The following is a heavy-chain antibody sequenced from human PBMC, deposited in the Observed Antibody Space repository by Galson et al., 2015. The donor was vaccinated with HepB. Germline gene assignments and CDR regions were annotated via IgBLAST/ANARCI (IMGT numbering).Heavy chain of an antibody. V-gene: IGHV3-15*01. Sequence: SLRLSCAASGFTFNNAWMSWVRQAPGKGLEWVGHIKSKTDGETTDYAAPVKGRFTISREDSKTTLYLQMNSLKTDDTAVYYCSTDVLYSTFWSWFDPWGQGTLVTVSS. CDR1: GFTFNNAW. J-gene: IGHJ5*02. CDR2: IKSKTDGETT. CDR3: STDVLYSTFWSWFDP. D-gene: IGHD6-13*01.